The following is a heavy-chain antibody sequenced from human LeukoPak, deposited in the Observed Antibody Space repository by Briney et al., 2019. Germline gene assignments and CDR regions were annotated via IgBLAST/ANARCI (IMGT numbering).Heavy chain of an antibody. CDR1: GFTFDDYA. J-gene: IGHJ3*02. Sequence: GGSLRLSCAASGFTFDDYAMHWVRQAPGKGLEWVSGISWNSGSIGYADSVKGRFTISRDNAKNSLYLQMNSLRAEDTAVYYCAKEYYDYVWGSYRYTIDAFDIWGQGTMVTVSS. CDR3: AKEYYDYVWGSYRYTIDAFDI. CDR2: ISWNSGSI. D-gene: IGHD3-16*02. V-gene: IGHV3-9*01.